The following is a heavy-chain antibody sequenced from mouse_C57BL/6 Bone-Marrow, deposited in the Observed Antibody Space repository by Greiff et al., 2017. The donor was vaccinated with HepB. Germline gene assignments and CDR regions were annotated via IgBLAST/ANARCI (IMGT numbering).Heavy chain of an antibody. V-gene: IGHV5-17*01. CDR3: ARGSPYYYAMDY. Sequence: VMLVESGGGLVKPGGSLKLSCAASGFTFSDYGMHWVRQAPEKGLEWVAYISSGSSTIYYADTVKGRFTISRDNAKNNLFLQMTSLRSEDTAMYYCARGSPYYYAMDYWGQGTSVTVSS. J-gene: IGHJ4*01. CDR2: ISSGSSTI. CDR1: GFTFSDYG.